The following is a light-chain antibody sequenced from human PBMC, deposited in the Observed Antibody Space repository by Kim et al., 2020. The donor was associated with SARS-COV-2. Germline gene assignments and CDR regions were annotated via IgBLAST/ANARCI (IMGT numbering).Light chain of an antibody. Sequence: RSTIHCRSIQSVFHSLNNKYYLTWYQQKPVQPSLLLIYWAATRESVVPDRFSGSESGTDFTLSISILQTEDVAVEFCHQYATVPYTFGQGTNLDI. CDR1: QSVFHSLNNKYY. J-gene: IGKJ2*01. V-gene: IGKV4-1*01. CDR2: WAA. CDR3: HQYATVPYT.